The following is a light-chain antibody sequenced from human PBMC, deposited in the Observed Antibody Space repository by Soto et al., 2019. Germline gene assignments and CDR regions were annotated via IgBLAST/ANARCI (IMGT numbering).Light chain of an antibody. Sequence: QSALTQPASVSGSPGQSITISCTGTSSTVGGFNVVSWYQQHPGKAPKVIIYEGIKRPSGVSNRFSGSNSGSTASLTSSGLQAEDEADYYCCSYVGATTYVFGTGTKLTFL. V-gene: IGLV2-23*01. CDR1: SSTVGGFNV. J-gene: IGLJ1*01. CDR3: CSYVGATTYV. CDR2: EGI.